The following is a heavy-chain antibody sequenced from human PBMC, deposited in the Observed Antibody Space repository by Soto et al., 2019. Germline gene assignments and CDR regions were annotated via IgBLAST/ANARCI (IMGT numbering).Heavy chain of an antibody. CDR2: INPSGGST. J-gene: IGHJ3*02. V-gene: IGHV1-46*03. Sequence: ASVKVSCKASGYTFTSYYMHWVRQAPGQGLEWMGIINPSGGSTSYAQKFQGRVTMTRDTSTSTVYMELSSLRSEDTAVYYCAREFGGYDPYDAFDIWGQGTMVTVSS. CDR1: GYTFTSYY. D-gene: IGHD5-12*01. CDR3: AREFGGYDPYDAFDI.